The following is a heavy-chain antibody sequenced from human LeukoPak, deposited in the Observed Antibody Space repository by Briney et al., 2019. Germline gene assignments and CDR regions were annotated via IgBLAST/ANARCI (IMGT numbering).Heavy chain of an antibody. V-gene: IGHV1-69*13. CDR2: IIPIFGTA. Sequence: ASVKVSCKASGGTFSSYAISWVRQAPGQGLEWMGGIIPIFGTANYAQKFQGRATITADESTSTAYMELSSLRSEDTAVYYCARLTYYYGSGSYFYFDYWGQGTLVTVSS. CDR1: GGTFSSYA. J-gene: IGHJ4*02. D-gene: IGHD3-10*01. CDR3: ARLTYYYGSGSYFYFDY.